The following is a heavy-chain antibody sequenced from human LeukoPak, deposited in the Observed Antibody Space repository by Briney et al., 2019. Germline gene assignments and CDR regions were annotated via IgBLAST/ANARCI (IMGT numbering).Heavy chain of an antibody. V-gene: IGHV1-46*01. D-gene: IGHD2-2*01. CDR2: INPSGGRT. J-gene: IGHJ5*02. CDR1: GYTFTSYY. CDR3: ARGCSSTSCRYNWFDP. Sequence: ASVKVSCKASGYTFTSYYMHWVRQAPGQGLEWMGIINPSGGRTSYAQKFQGRVTMTRVTSTSTVYMELSSLRAEDTAVYYGARGCSSTSCRYNWFDPWGQGTLVTVSS.